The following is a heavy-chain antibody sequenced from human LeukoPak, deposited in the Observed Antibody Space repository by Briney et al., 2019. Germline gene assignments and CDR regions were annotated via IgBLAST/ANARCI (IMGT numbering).Heavy chain of an antibody. CDR1: GYTFTSYD. V-gene: IGHV1-8*01. CDR3: ARGIVGAPEDY. CDR2: MNPNSGNT. J-gene: IGHJ4*02. Sequence: ASVKVSCKASGYTFTSYDINWVRQATGQGLEWMGWMNPNSGNTGYAQKFQGRVTITTDESTSTAYMELSSLRSEDTAVYYCARGIVGAPEDYWGQGTLVTVSS. D-gene: IGHD1-26*01.